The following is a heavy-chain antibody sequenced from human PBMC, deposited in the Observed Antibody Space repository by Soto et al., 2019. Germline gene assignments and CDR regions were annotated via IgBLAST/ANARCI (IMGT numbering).Heavy chain of an antibody. Sequence: QGQLMQSGAEVKKPGASVKVSCKASGYTFNSHAIHWMSQAPGQRLEWMGWINAGNGNTYYSEKFKGRVSLTRDTVATTVYMELTSLTSEDTGVYYCARDQSGIGWYVDWFDPWGQGTLVTVSS. J-gene: IGHJ5*02. V-gene: IGHV1-3*01. CDR2: INAGNGNT. CDR1: GYTFNSHA. CDR3: ARDQSGIGWYVDWFDP. D-gene: IGHD6-19*01.